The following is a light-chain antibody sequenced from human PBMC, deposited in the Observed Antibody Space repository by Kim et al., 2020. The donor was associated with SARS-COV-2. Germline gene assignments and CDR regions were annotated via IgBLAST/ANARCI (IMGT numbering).Light chain of an antibody. CDR2: LGT. CDR1: QSLLYSNGYRY. CDR3: MQALQIPRT. V-gene: IGKV2-28*01. Sequence: PASHRCRSSQSLLYSNGYRYLDCYEQKEGQPPQLLFYLGTNRACGFPSSCSSGWAGTVFTLKISRVKADDVLVYYCMQALQIPRTFGQGTKVDIK. J-gene: IGKJ1*01.